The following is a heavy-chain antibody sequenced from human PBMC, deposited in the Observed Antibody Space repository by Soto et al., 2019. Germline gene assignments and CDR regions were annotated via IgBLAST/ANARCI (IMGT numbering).Heavy chain of an antibody. CDR1: GFTFSSFA. J-gene: IGHJ4*02. Sequence: EVQLLESGGGSIQPGGSLRLSCVASGFTFSSFAMSWVRQAPGKGLEWVSSINRMDGSTYYADSVKGRLTISRDNSKNTLYLQMDSLRAEDTALYYCATNYYFDSWGQGTLVIVSS. CDR3: ATNYYFDS. CDR2: INRMDGST. V-gene: IGHV3-23*01.